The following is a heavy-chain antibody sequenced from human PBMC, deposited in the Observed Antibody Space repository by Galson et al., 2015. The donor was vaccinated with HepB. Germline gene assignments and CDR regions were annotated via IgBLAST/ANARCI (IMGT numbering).Heavy chain of an antibody. D-gene: IGHD1-26*01. J-gene: IGHJ4*02. CDR3: ARGDSGSTTYFDY. CDR2: ISAYNGRT. CDR1: GYIFTTYG. V-gene: IGHV1-18*01. Sequence: SVKVSCKASGYIFTTYGFSWVRQAPGQGLEWMGWISAYNGRTNYAQKFQGRVTMTTDTSTSTAYMEPRGPRSDDTAVYYCARGDSGSTTYFDYWGQGTLVTVSS.